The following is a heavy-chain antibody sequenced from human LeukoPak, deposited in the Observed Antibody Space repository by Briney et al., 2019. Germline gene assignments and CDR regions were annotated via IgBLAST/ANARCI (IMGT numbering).Heavy chain of an antibody. J-gene: IGHJ4*02. CDR3: ARSDYGSGSYYQAPFDY. CDR1: GGSISSSNW. D-gene: IGHD3-10*01. V-gene: IGHV4-4*02. Sequence: SGTLSLTCAVSGGSISSSNWWSWVRQPPGKGLEWIGEIYHSGSTNYNPSLKSRVTISVDKSKNQFSLKLSSVTAADTAVYYCARSDYGSGSYYQAPFDYWGQGTLVTVSS. CDR2: IYHSGST.